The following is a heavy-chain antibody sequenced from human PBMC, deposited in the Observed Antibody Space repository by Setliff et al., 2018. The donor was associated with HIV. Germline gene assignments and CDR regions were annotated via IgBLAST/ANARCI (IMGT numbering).Heavy chain of an antibody. CDR1: GYTFTNYD. V-gene: IGHV1-8*02. D-gene: IGHD3-3*01. Sequence: ASVKVSCKASGYTFTNYDVNWLRQATGQGLEWMGWMTPNSGNTGSAQKFQGRVSMTRNISISTAYMELRSLTSEDTAVYFCARGLVALEWEKRDGDAFDIWGQGTMVTVSS. CDR3: ARGLVALEWEKRDGDAFDI. J-gene: IGHJ3*02. CDR2: MTPNSGNT.